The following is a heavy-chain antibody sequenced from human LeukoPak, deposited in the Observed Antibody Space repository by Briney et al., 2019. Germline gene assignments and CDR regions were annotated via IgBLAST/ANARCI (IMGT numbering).Heavy chain of an antibody. CDR1: VNILTELS. CDR3: ATRGQYYDILTGYPTYYFDY. Sequence: GASVKVSCKFSVNILTELSMHWVRQAPGKGLEWMGGFDPEDGETIYEQTFRGRVTMTEDTSTDTAYMELSSLRSEGTAVYYCATRGQYYDILTGYPTYYFDYWGQGTLVTVSS. J-gene: IGHJ4*02. D-gene: IGHD3-9*01. V-gene: IGHV1-24*01. CDR2: FDPEDGET.